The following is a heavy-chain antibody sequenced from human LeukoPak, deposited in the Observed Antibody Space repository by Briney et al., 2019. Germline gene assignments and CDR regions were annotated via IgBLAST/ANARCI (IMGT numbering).Heavy chain of an antibody. CDR1: GYTFTGYF. CDR2: INPNSGAT. Sequence: ASVKVSCKASGYTFTGYFMHWMRQAPGQGLEWMAWINPNSGATNYAPKFQGRVTLTRDTSITTAYMELSRLRSDDTAVYYCAKGDYYDSSGYYQGSGNWFDPWGQGTLVTVSS. CDR3: AKGDYYDSSGYYQGSGNWFDP. D-gene: IGHD3-22*01. J-gene: IGHJ5*02. V-gene: IGHV1-2*02.